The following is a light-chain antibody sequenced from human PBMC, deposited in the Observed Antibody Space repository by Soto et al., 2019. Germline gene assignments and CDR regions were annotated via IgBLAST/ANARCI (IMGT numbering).Light chain of an antibody. V-gene: IGKV1-5*01. CDR3: QQRNYWQVT. J-gene: IGKJ5*01. Sequence: DIQMTQNPSTLSASVGHRVAITCRASQSISRWLAWYQQKPGKAPKLLIYDVSNRATGIPARFSGSGSGTDFTLTISSLEPEDFAIYYCQQRNYWQVTFGQGTLLEI. CDR1: QSISRW. CDR2: DVS.